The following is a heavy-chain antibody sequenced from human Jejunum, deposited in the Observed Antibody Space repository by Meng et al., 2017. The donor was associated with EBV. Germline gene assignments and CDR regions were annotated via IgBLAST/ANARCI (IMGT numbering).Heavy chain of an antibody. CDR3: ARASSERLLDY. CDR2: INQVGST. CDR1: TDFISSYEW. D-gene: IGHD1-14*01. V-gene: IGHV4-4*02. Sequence: QVQLQESGPGLVKPSGTLSLTWAVSTDFISSYEWWSWVRQPPGKGLEWLGEINQVGSTYYNPSLKSRVTISIDTSKRQFSLRLNSMTAADTAVYYCARASSERLLDYWGQGTLVTVSS. J-gene: IGHJ4*02.